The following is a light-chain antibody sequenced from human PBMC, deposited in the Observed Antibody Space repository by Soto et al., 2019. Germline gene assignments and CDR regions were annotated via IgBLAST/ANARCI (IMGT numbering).Light chain of an antibody. CDR1: QSISSN. CDR2: RTS. Sequence: EIVVTQSPSTLSVSPGDRCTLSCRASQSISSNLAWYQQKPGQAPRLLMFRTSSRATGFPARFSGRGSGTEFNLTISSLQSEDFGVYYCQQYNNWPRATFGGGTKVDIK. CDR3: QQYNNWPRAT. V-gene: IGKV3-15*01. J-gene: IGKJ4*01.